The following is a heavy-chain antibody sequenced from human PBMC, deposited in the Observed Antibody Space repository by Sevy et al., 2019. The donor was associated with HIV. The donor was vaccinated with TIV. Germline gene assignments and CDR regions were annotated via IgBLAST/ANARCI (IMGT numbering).Heavy chain of an antibody. Sequence: GGSLRLSCAASGFTFSSYGMPWVRQAPGKGLEWVAVISYDGSNKYYADSVKGRFTISRDNSKNTRYLQMNSLRAEDTAVYYCAKEEAEYSGSSAYCQYGGQGTLVTVSS. V-gene: IGHV3-30*18. D-gene: IGHD6-6*01. CDR2: ISYDGSNK. J-gene: IGHJ1*01. CDR3: AKEEAEYSGSSAYCQY. CDR1: GFTFSSYG.